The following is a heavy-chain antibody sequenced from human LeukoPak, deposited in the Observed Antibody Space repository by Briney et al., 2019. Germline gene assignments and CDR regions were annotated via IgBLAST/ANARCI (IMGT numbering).Heavy chain of an antibody. D-gene: IGHD4-17*01. V-gene: IGHV3-21*01. CDR2: ISSGSSAI. Sequence: GGSLRLSCAASGFTLSPYSVNWVRQAPGKGLEWVSIISSGSSAIFSADALKGRFTISRDDAKNLLYLDMNSLRAEDTAVYYCARGHTAVTRHFDFWGQGTLVTVSS. CDR3: ARGHTAVTRHFDF. J-gene: IGHJ4*02. CDR1: GFTLSPYS.